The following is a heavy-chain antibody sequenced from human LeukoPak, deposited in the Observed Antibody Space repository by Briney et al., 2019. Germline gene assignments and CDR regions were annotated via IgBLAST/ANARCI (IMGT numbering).Heavy chain of an antibody. V-gene: IGHV4-34*01. J-gene: IGHJ6*02. CDR1: GGSFSGYY. CDR3: ARNRAWAVITTRYGMDV. CDR2: INHSGST. D-gene: IGHD3-22*01. Sequence: PSETLSLTCAVYGGSFSGYYWSWIRQPPGKGLEWIGEINHSGSTNYNPSLKSRVTISVDTSKNQFSLKLSSVTAADTAVYYCARNRAWAVITTRYGMDVWGQGTTVTVSS.